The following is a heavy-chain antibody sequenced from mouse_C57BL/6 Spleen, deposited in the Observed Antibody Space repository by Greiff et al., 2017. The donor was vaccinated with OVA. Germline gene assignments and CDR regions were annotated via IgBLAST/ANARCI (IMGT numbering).Heavy chain of an antibody. J-gene: IGHJ1*03. CDR2: IDPSDSYT. D-gene: IGHD2-3*01. Sequence: VQLQQPGAELVKPGASVKLSCKASGYTFTSYWMQWVKQRPGQGLEWIGEIDPSDSYTNYNQKFKGKATLTVDTSSSTAYMQLSSLTSEDSAVYYCARGLLRTWYFDVWGTGTTVTVSS. CDR3: ARGLLRTWYFDV. V-gene: IGHV1-50*01. CDR1: GYTFTSYW.